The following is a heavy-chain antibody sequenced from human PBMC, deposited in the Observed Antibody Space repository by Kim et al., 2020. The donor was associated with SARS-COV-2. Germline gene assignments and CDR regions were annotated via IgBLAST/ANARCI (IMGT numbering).Heavy chain of an antibody. J-gene: IGHJ5*02. CDR1: GGSIRSSSYY. CDR3: ARQERQWLGLEPNWFDP. D-gene: IGHD6-19*01. Sequence: SETLSLTCTVSGGSIRSSSYYWGWIRQPPGKGLEWIGSIFYSGSTYYNPSLQSRVTISVDTSKNKFSLKLSSVTAADTAVYYCARQERQWLGLEPNWFDPWGQGTLVTVSS. V-gene: IGHV4-39*01. CDR2: IFYSGST.